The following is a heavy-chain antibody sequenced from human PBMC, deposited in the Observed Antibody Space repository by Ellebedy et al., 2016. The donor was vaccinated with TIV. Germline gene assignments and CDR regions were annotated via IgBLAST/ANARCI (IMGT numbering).Heavy chain of an antibody. CDR2: ISFDGGNQ. J-gene: IGHJ3*02. Sequence: GESLKISXVASRIAFDLYGMHWVRQAPGRGLEWVAVISFDGGNQYYADSVQGRFTISRDNSKNTLFLQMTSLRPEDTAVYFCAKDRSKEVQWLDDPFDIWGRGTMVTASS. V-gene: IGHV3-30*18. CDR1: RIAFDLYG. D-gene: IGHD6-19*01. CDR3: AKDRSKEVQWLDDPFDI.